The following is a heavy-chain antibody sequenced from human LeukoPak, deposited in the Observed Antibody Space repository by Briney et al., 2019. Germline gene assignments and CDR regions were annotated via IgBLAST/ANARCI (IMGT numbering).Heavy chain of an antibody. CDR2: IYYSGST. CDR3: ARGYGSHVWGSYRPYYFDY. J-gene: IGHJ4*02. CDR1: GGSISRYY. V-gene: IGHV4-59*12. D-gene: IGHD3-16*02. Sequence: KASETLSLTCTVSGGSISRYYWSWLRQPPGKGLEGLGYIYYSGSTNYNPSLKSRVTIPVDTSKNQFSLKLSSVTAADTAVYYCARGYGSHVWGSYRPYYFDYWGQGTLVTVSS.